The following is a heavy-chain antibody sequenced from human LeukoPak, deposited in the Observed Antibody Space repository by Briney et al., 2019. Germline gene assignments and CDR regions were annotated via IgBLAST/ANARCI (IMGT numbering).Heavy chain of an antibody. V-gene: IGHV3-30*03. CDR3: ARVISGYTYDGLDY. CDR2: ISYDGSNK. D-gene: IGHD5-18*01. CDR1: GFTFSSYG. Sequence: GRSLRLSCAASGFTFSSYGMHWVRQAPGKGLEWVAVISYDGSNKYYADSVKGRFTISRDNGKNTVYLQMNSLRAEDTAVYYCARVISGYTYDGLDYWGQGTLVTVSS. J-gene: IGHJ4*02.